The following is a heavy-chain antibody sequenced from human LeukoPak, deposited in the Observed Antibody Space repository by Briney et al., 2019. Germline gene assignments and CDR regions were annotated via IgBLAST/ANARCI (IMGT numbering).Heavy chain of an antibody. CDR3: ARVLSYYDFWSGYYGGYYYYYMDV. V-gene: IGHV1-8*01. D-gene: IGHD3-3*01. Sequence: GASVKVSCKASGYTFTRYDINWVRQATRQGLEWMGWMNPNSGNTGYAQKFQGRVTMTRNTSISTAYMELSSLRSEDTAVYYCARVLSYYDFWSGYYGGYYYYYMDVWGKGTTVTVSS. J-gene: IGHJ6*03. CDR1: GYTFTRYD. CDR2: MNPNSGNT.